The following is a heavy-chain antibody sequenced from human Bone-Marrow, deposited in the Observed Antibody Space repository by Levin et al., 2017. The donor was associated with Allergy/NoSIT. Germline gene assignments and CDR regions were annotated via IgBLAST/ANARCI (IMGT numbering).Heavy chain of an antibody. V-gene: IGHV3-74*01. CDR3: AGEARSAFDI. D-gene: IGHD6-13*01. J-gene: IGHJ3*02. CDR1: GFTFSSYW. Sequence: SCAASGFTFSSYWMHWVRQVPGKGLVWVSRINSDGSSTAYADSVKGRFTISRDNAKNTLYLQMNSLRADDTAVYYCAGEARSAFDIWGQGTMVTVSS. CDR2: INSDGSST.